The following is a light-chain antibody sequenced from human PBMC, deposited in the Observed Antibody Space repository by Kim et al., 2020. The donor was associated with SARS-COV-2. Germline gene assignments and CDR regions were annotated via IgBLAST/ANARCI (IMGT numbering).Light chain of an antibody. CDR1: KLGDKY. CDR3: QAWDSSTYV. J-gene: IGLJ1*01. Sequence: SYELTQPPSVSVSPGQTASITCSGDKLGDKYACWYQQKPGQSPVLVIYQDSKRPSGIPERFSGSNSGNTATQTISGTQAMDEADYYCQAWDSSTYVFGTGTTVTVL. CDR2: QDS. V-gene: IGLV3-1*01.